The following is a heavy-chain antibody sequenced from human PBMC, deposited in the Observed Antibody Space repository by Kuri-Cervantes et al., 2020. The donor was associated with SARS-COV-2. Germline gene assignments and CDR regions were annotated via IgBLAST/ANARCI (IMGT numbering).Heavy chain of an antibody. J-gene: IGHJ4*02. Sequence: GGSLRLSCKVSGYTLTELSMHWVRQAPGKGLEWMGGFDPEDGETIYAQKFQGRVTMTEDTSTDTAYMELSSLRSEDTAVYYCARDWLWGVINYWGQGTLVTVSS. V-gene: IGHV1-24*01. CDR2: FDPEDGET. CDR3: ARDWLWGVINY. CDR1: GYTLTELS. D-gene: IGHD3-10*01.